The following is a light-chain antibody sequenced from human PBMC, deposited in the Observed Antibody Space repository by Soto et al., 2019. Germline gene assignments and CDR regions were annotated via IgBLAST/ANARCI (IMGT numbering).Light chain of an antibody. V-gene: IGKV1-5*01. CDR3: QHHNSYSQT. CDR1: QSIRHY. Sequence: DIQMTQSPPTLSASVGDRVTITCRASQSIRHYLAWYQQMPGKAPQLLIYGASTLQSGVPSRFSGSGSGTEFTLPISSLQPDDFGTYFCQHHNSYSQTFGQGTKVDIK. CDR2: GAS. J-gene: IGKJ1*01.